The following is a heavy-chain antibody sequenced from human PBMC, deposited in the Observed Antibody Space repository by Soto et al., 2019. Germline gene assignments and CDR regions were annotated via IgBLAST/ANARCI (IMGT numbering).Heavy chain of an antibody. CDR2: IYYSGST. Sequence: PSETLSLTCTVSGGSISSGGYYWSWIRQHPGKGLEWIGYIYYSGSTYYNPSLKSRVTISVDTSKNQFSLKLSSVTAADTAVYYCARVHYDILTGYYPCGMDVWGQGTTVTVSS. D-gene: IGHD3-9*01. J-gene: IGHJ6*02. CDR3: ARVHYDILTGYYPCGMDV. V-gene: IGHV4-31*03. CDR1: GGSISSGGYY.